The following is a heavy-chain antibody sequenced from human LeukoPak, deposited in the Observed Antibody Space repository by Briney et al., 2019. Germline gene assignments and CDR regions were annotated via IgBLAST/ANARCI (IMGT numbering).Heavy chain of an antibody. CDR3: ARQRGSYGGYDHDAFNI. Sequence: SETLSLTSAVCGGSISTYYWSWIRQPPGKGLEWIGYIYYSGSTNYKPSLKSRVSISVDTAKNQFSLKLSSVTAADTAVYYCARQRGSYGGYDHDAFNIWGQGTMVTVSS. J-gene: IGHJ3*02. D-gene: IGHD5-12*01. V-gene: IGHV4-59*08. CDR1: GGSISTYY. CDR2: IYYSGST.